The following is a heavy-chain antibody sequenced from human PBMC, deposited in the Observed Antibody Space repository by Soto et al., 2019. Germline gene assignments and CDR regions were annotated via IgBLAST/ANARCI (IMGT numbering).Heavy chain of an antibody. Sequence: GTLSLTCTVSGGSISSSSYYWGWIREPPGKGLEWIGSIYYSGSTYYNPSLKSRVTISVDTSKNQFSLKLSSVTAADTAVYYCARRGYSSSSTRYYFDYWGQGTLVTVSS. CDR2: IYYSGST. CDR3: ARRGYSSSSTRYYFDY. D-gene: IGHD6-6*01. J-gene: IGHJ4*02. V-gene: IGHV4-39*01. CDR1: GGSISSSSYY.